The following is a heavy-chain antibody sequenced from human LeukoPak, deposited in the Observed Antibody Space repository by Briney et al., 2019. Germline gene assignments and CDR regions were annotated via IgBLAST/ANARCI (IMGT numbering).Heavy chain of an antibody. J-gene: IGHJ3*02. CDR1: GFTFSSYA. D-gene: IGHD1-26*01. V-gene: IGHV3-30-3*01. CDR2: ISYDGSNK. Sequence: GGSQRLSCAASGFTFSSYAMHWVRQAPGKGLEWVAVISYDGSNKYYADSVKGRFTISRDNSKNTLYLQMNSLRAEDTAVYYCARDAEELLWAFDIWGQGTMVTVSS. CDR3: ARDAEELLWAFDI.